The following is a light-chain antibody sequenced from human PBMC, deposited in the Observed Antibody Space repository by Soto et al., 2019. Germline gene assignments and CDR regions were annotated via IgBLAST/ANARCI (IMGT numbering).Light chain of an antibody. CDR1: QSISSW. CDR2: KAS. Sequence: DIQMTQSPSTLSASVGDRVTITCRASQSISSWLAWYQQKPGKAPKLLIYKASSLESGVPSRFSGSGSGTEFTLTISSLQPDDSATYYCQQYNRYSWTFGQGTKVDIK. J-gene: IGKJ1*01. CDR3: QQYNRYSWT. V-gene: IGKV1-5*03.